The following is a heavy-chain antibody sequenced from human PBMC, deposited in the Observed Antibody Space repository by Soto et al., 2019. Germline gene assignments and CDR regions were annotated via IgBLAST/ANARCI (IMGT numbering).Heavy chain of an antibody. Sequence: EVQLLESGGGLVQPGGSLRLSCAASGFTFSSYAMSWVRQAPGKGLEWVSAISGSGGSTYYADSVKGRFTISRDNSKNTLYLQMNSLRAADTAVYYCANINAHYYGSGTYYYWGQGTLVTVSS. CDR3: ANINAHYYGSGTYYY. CDR2: ISGSGGST. CDR1: GFTFSSYA. J-gene: IGHJ4*02. D-gene: IGHD3-10*01. V-gene: IGHV3-23*01.